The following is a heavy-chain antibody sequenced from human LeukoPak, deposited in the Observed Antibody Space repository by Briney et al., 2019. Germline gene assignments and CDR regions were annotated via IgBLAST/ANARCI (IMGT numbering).Heavy chain of an antibody. J-gene: IGHJ4*02. CDR1: GFTFSSYS. Sequence: PGGALRLSCAASGFTFSSYSMNWVRQAPGKGLEWVSYISSSSSTIYYADSVKGRFTISRDNAKNSLYLQMNSLRAEDTAVYYCARDRALSYDILPGYFDYWGQGTLVTVSS. CDR3: ARDRALSYDILPGYFDY. V-gene: IGHV3-48*04. CDR2: ISSSSSTI. D-gene: IGHD3-9*01.